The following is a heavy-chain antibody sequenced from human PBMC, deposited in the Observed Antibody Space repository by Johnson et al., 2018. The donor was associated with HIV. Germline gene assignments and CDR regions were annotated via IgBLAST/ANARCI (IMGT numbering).Heavy chain of an antibody. Sequence: QVQLVESGGGVVQPGGSVRLSCAASGFTFSSYAMHWVRQAPGKGPEGVGFIQNEGIKKYFANSGKGRFTISRDNAKNSLYMQMNSLRAEDTAVYYCASSGYGGNDAFDIWGQGTMVTVSS. CDR2: IQNEGIKK. D-gene: IGHD4-23*01. J-gene: IGHJ3*02. CDR3: ASSGYGGNDAFDI. V-gene: IGHV3-30*02. CDR1: GFTFSSYA.